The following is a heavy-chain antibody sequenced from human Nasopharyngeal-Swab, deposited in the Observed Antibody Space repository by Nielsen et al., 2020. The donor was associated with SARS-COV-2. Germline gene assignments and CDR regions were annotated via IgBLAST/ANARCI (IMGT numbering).Heavy chain of an antibody. V-gene: IGHV1-46*01. CDR2: INPSGGRT. Sequence: WVRQAPGQGPEWMGIINPSGGRTSYAQKFQGRVTMTRDTSTSTVYMELSSLRSEDTAVYYCARDLGYGDYGGGFDYWGQGTQVTVSS. J-gene: IGHJ4*02. D-gene: IGHD4-17*01. CDR3: ARDLGYGDYGGGFDY.